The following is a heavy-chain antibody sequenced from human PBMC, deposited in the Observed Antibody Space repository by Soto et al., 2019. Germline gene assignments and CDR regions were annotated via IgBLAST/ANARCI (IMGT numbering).Heavy chain of an antibody. J-gene: IGHJ4*02. CDR2: ISAYNGNT. D-gene: IGHD3-22*01. CDR3: ARDGLMSYYDRSGYQHY. Sequence: QVQLVQSGAEVKKPGASVKVSCKASGYTFTSYGITWVRQAPGQGLEWMGWISAYNGNTNYPQKLQGRVTMTKDTSTSTAYMDLRSLRSDDTAVYYCARDGLMSYYDRSGYQHYWGQRTLVTVSS. V-gene: IGHV1-18*01. CDR1: GYTFTSYG.